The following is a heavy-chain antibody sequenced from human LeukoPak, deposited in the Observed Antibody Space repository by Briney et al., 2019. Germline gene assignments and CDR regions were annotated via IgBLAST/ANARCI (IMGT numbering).Heavy chain of an antibody. CDR2: FDPEDGET. CDR3: VMAENWFDP. D-gene: IGHD6-19*01. Sequence: ASLKVSCKASGYTLTQLSMHWVRQARGKGLEWMGGFDPEDGETIYAQKFQRRVTMTEDTSTDTAYMELSSLRSEDTVVYYCVMAENWFDPWGQGTLVTVSS. CDR1: GYTLTQLS. J-gene: IGHJ5*02. V-gene: IGHV1-24*01.